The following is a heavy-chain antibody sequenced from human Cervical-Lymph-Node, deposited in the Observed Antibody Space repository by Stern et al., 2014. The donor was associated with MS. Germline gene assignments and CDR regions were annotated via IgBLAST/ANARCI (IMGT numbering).Heavy chain of an antibody. CDR1: GFSVSGNH. D-gene: IGHD2-21*01. Sequence: EEQLVESGGGLIQPGGSLRLSCSSSGFSVSGNHMSWVRQAPGKGLEWGSLIYRGGDTYYADSVKGRFTISRDHSQNTLSLQMNSLRAEDTAVYYCAGDSDISSRAFDYWGQGTLVTVSS. CDR3: AGDSDISSRAFDY. J-gene: IGHJ4*02. CDR2: IYRGGDT. V-gene: IGHV3-53*01.